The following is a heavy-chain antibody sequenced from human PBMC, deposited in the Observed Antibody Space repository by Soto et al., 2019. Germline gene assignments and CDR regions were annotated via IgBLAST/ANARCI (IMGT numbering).Heavy chain of an antibody. Sequence: QVQLVQSGAEVKQPGASVKVSCKTSGYTFSDYDITWVRQATGQGLEWMGWMNPDSANTGYAQKFQGRVTMTRDTSIDTAYIELNSLTSEDTAVYYCARALRKQLLSDLWGQGTQVTDSS. CDR2: MNPDSANT. J-gene: IGHJ4*02. D-gene: IGHD4-17*01. V-gene: IGHV1-8*01. CDR3: ARALRKQLLSDL. CDR1: GYTFSDYD.